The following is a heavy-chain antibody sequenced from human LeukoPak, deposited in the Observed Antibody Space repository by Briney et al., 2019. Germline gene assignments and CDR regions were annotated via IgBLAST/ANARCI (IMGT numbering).Heavy chain of an antibody. CDR2: INNDGGEK. J-gene: IGHJ5*02. CDR1: GFTFDIYW. CDR3: ARDPVPYVENNWFDP. Sequence: GGSLRLSCSASGFTFDIYWMTWVRQAPGKGLEWVANINNDGGEKFYVDSVKGRFTISRDNAHNSLYPHMDSLRADDTAVYYCARDPVPYVENNWFDPWGQGTMVTVSS. V-gene: IGHV3-7*01. D-gene: IGHD2-2*01.